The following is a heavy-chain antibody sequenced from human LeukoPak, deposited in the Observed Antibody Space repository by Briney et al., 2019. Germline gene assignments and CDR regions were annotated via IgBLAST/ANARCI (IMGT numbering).Heavy chain of an antibody. V-gene: IGHV4-59*08. J-gene: IGHJ4*02. CDR3: ARRVRGYYYFDY. D-gene: IGHD3-22*01. CDR1: GGSISSYY. CDR2: IYYSGST. Sequence: ASETLSLACTVSGGSISSYYWSWIRQPPGKGLEWIGYIYYSGSTNYNPSLKSRVTISVDTSKNQFSLKLSSVTAADTAVYYCARRVRGYYYFDYWGQGTLVTVSS.